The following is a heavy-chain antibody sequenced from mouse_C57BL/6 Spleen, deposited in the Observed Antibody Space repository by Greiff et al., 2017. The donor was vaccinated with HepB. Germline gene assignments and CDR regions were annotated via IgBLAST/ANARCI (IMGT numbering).Heavy chain of an antibody. V-gene: IGHV14-1*01. Sequence: EVQLQQSGAELVRPGASVKLSCTASGFNIKDYYMHWVKQRPEQGLEWIGRIDPEDGDTEYAPKFQGKATMTADISSNTAYLQLSSLTSEDTALYYRTTNYGGRYGCAYWGQGTLVTVAA. CDR3: TTNYGGRYGCAY. CDR1: GFNIKDYY. D-gene: IGHD1-1*02. J-gene: IGHJ3*01. CDR2: IDPEDGDT.